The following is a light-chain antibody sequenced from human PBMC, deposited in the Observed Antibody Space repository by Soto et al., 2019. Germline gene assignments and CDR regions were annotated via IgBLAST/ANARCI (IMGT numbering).Light chain of an antibody. CDR1: QSVSSY. CDR2: DAS. Sequence: EIVLRQSPATLSFSPGERATLSCRASQSVSSYLAWYQQKPGQAPRLLIYDASNRATGIPARFSGSGSGTDFTLTISSLEPEDFAVYYCQQRSNWPPLTFGGGTKVDIK. V-gene: IGKV3-11*01. CDR3: QQRSNWPPLT. J-gene: IGKJ4*01.